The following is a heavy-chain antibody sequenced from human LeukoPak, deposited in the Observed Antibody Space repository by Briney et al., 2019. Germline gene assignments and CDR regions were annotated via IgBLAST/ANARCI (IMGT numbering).Heavy chain of an antibody. J-gene: IGHJ5*02. V-gene: IGHV1-8*01. CDR3: ARGITGTTYWFDH. CDR1: GYTSTSYD. CDR2: MNPNSGNI. D-gene: IGHD1-7*01. Sequence: ASVKVSCKASGYTSTSYDINWVRQAAGQGLEWMGWMNPNSGNIGYAQKFQGRVTMTRNTPISTAYMELSSLRSEDTAVYYCARGITGTTYWFDHWGQGTLVTVSS.